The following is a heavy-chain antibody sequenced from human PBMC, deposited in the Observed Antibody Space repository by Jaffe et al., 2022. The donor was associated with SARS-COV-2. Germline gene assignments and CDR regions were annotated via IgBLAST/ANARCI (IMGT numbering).Heavy chain of an antibody. D-gene: IGHD6-19*01. CDR1: GFTFSDYA. CDR3: AREGKKVADRGWIDP. J-gene: IGHJ5*02. Sequence: QVQLVESGGGVVQPGTSLRLSCVASGFTFSDYAMHWVRQTPDKGLEWVAVIWYDGSNQYYADSVKGRFTISRDNSKNTVDLQMNSLRAEDTALYYCAREGKKVADRGWIDPWGQGALVTVSS. V-gene: IGHV3-33*01. CDR2: IWYDGSNQ.